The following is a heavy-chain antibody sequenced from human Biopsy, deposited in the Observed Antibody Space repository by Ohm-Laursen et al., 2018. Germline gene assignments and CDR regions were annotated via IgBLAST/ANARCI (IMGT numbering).Heavy chain of an antibody. Sequence: SLRLSCSASGFTFGHYAMHWVRQAPGKGLEWISLIWYDGTNEDYADSVKGRFTISRDNSKNTLYLQINTLTLEDPAFHCCARGLSSGWYGYFDVWGRGTLVTVSS. CDR2: IWYDGTNE. J-gene: IGHJ2*01. CDR1: GFTFGHYA. D-gene: IGHD6-19*01. V-gene: IGHV3-33*04. CDR3: ARGLSSGWYGYFDV.